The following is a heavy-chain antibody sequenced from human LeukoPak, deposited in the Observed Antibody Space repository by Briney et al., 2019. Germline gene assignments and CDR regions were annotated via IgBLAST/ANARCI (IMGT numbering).Heavy chain of an antibody. CDR1: GFTFSSYS. CDR2: INWNGGST. J-gene: IGHJ4*02. D-gene: IGHD6-19*01. CDR3: ARVGYSSGWAHAFDY. V-gene: IGHV3-20*04. Sequence: GGSLRLSCAASGFTFSSYSMNWVRQAPGKGLEWVSGINWNGGSTGYADSVKGRFTISRDNAKNSLYLQVNSLRAEDTALYYCARVGYSSGWAHAFDYWGQGTLVTVSS.